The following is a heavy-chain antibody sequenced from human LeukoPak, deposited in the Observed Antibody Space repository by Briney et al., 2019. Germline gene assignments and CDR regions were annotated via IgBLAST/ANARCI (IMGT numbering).Heavy chain of an antibody. CDR3: ARDLKLRWGSLHYGMDV. Sequence: GGSLRLSCAASGFTFSNAWMNWVRQAPGKGLEWVGRIKSKTDGGTTDYAAPVKGRFTISRDDSKNTLYLQMNSLRAEDTAVYYCARDLKLRWGSLHYGMDVWGQGTTVTVSS. J-gene: IGHJ6*02. D-gene: IGHD3-16*01. V-gene: IGHV3-15*07. CDR1: GFTFSNAW. CDR2: IKSKTDGGTT.